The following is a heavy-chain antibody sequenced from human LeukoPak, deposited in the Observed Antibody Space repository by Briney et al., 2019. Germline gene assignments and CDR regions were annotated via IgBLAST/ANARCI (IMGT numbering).Heavy chain of an antibody. J-gene: IGHJ4*02. V-gene: IGHV1-2*06. CDR3: ARSGFWSGYGNY. CDR2: INPNSGGA. CDR1: GYTFTGYY. Sequence: ASVKVSCKASGYTFTGYYMHWVRQAPGQGLEWMGRINPNSGGANYAQKFQGRVTMTRDTSISTAYMELSRLRSDDTAVYYCARSGFWSGYGNYWGQGTLVTVSS. D-gene: IGHD3-3*01.